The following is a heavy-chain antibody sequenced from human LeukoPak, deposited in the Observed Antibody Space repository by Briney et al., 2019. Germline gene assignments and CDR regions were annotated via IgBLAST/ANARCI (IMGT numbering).Heavy chain of an antibody. CDR2: ISGSGGIT. CDR1: GFTFSSYG. Sequence: GGSLRLSCAASGFTFSSYGMSWVRQAPGKGLEWVSVISGSGGITYYTDSVKGRFTTSRDNSKNRLYLHMKSLRAEDTAVYYCAKESTVTPGSVNWFDAWGQGTLLSVSS. CDR3: AKESTVTPGSVNWFDA. D-gene: IGHD4-17*01. V-gene: IGHV3-23*01. J-gene: IGHJ5*02.